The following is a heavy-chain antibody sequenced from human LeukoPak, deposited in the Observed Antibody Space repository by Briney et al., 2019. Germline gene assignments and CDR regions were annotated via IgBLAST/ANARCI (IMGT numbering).Heavy chain of an antibody. CDR2: IYSGGST. CDR1: GFTVSSNY. D-gene: IGHD1-26*01. Sequence: QTGGSLRLSCAASGFTVSSNYMNWVRQAPGKGLEWVSVIYSGGSTYYADSVKGRFTISRDNSKNTLYLQMNSLRAEDTAAYYCARVAEVGVTGYYYYMDVWGKGTTVTISS. V-gene: IGHV3-66*01. CDR3: ARVAEVGVTGYYYYMDV. J-gene: IGHJ6*03.